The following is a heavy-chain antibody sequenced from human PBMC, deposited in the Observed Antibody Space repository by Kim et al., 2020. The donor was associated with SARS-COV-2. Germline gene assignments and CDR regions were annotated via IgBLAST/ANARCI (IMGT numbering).Heavy chain of an antibody. J-gene: IGHJ6*02. V-gene: IGHV3-30*02. CDR3: AKGDSSGYFYGMDV. D-gene: IGHD3-22*01. Sequence: DSVKGRFTISRDNSKNTLYLQMNSLRTEDTAVYYCAKGDSSGYFYGMDVWGQGTTVTVSS.